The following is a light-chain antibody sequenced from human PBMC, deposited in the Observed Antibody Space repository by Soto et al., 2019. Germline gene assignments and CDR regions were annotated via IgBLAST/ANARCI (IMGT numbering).Light chain of an antibody. Sequence: SVLTQPASVSGSPGQSITISCTGSSSDVGNYNLVSWYQHHAGKAPKVIVYEGSKRPSGVSDRFSGSKSGNTASLTISGLRAEDEADYFCCSYAGSDVWVFGGGTKVTVL. J-gene: IGLJ3*02. CDR1: SSDVGNYNL. CDR3: CSYAGSDVWV. V-gene: IGLV2-23*01. CDR2: EGS.